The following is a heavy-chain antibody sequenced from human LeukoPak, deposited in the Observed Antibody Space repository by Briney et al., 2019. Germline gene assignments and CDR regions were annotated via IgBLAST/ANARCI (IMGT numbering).Heavy chain of an antibody. CDR3: ARHVGGPGPFDI. J-gene: IGHJ3*02. Sequence: SETLSLTCSVSSASFRGGSYYWNWIRRSPGRGLEWIGYIYYSGKTDYNPSLQSRLTLSVDTSKNHSSLKLNSMTAADTAVYYCARHVGGPGPFDIWGQGTKVTVSS. D-gene: IGHD3-10*01. CDR1: SASFRGGSYY. CDR2: IYYSGKT. V-gene: IGHV4-61*03.